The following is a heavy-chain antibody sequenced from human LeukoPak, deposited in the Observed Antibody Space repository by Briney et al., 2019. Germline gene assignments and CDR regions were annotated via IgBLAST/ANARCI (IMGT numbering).Heavy chain of an antibody. J-gene: IGHJ1*01. CDR3: ATVNNYYYDSSGYYKYFQH. CDR1: GYTLTELS. CDR2: FDPEDGET. V-gene: IGHV1-24*01. Sequence: GASVTVSCKVSGYTLTELSMHWVRQAPGKGLEWMGGFDPEDGETIYAQKFQGRVTMTEDTSTDTAYMELSSLRSGDTAVYYCATVNNYYYDSSGYYKYFQHWGQGTLVTVSS. D-gene: IGHD3-22*01.